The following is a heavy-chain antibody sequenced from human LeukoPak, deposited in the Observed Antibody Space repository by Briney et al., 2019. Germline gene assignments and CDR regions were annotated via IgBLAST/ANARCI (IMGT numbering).Heavy chain of an antibody. V-gene: IGHV3-23*01. CDR1: GFTFSSYA. CDR3: ASMGGSGSYYNEGLGY. D-gene: IGHD3-10*01. CDR2: ISGSGSST. Sequence: GGSLRLSCAASGFTFSSYAMNWVRQAPGKGLEWVSVISGSGSSTYYADSVKGRFTISRDNSKNTLYLQMNSLRAEDTAVYYCASMGGSGSYYNEGLGYWGQGTLVTVSS. J-gene: IGHJ4*02.